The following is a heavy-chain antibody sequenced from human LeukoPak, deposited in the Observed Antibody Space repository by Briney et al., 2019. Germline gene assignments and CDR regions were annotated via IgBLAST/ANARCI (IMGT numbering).Heavy chain of an antibody. CDR1: GFTFSSYW. CDR3: ARAFTMSFDY. Sequence: GGSLRLSCAASGFTFSSYWMSWVRQAPGKGLEWVAVISYDGSNKYYADSVKGRFTISRDNSKNTLYLQMNSLRAEDTAVYYCARAFTMSFDYWGQGTLVTVSS. D-gene: IGHD3-22*01. CDR2: ISYDGSNK. V-gene: IGHV3-30-3*01. J-gene: IGHJ4*02.